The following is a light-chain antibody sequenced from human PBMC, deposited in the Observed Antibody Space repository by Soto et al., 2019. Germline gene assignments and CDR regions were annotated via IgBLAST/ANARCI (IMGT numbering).Light chain of an antibody. J-gene: IGKJ1*01. CDR1: QSVSSN. Sequence: EIVMTQAPAALSVSPGEGATVSCRASQSVSSNLAWYQQKPGQAPRLLIYGASTRATGIPARFSGSGSGTEFTLTISSLQSEDFAVYFCQQYNIWPQKFGQGNTGDIK. CDR2: GAS. V-gene: IGKV3-15*01. CDR3: QQYNIWPQK.